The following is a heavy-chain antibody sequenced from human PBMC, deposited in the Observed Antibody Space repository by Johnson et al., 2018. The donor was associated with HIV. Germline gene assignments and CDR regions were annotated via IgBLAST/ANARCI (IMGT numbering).Heavy chain of an antibody. CDR2: IGTAGDT. Sequence: VQLVESGGGLVQPGGSLRLSCAASGFTFSSYDMHWVRQATGKGLEWVSAIGTAGDTYYPGPVKGRFTISRENAKNSLYLQRNSLRAGDTAVYYCARSSSTAAPGRDAFDIWGQGTMVTVSS. J-gene: IGHJ3*02. D-gene: IGHD6-13*01. CDR1: GFTFSSYD. V-gene: IGHV3-13*01. CDR3: ARSSSTAAPGRDAFDI.